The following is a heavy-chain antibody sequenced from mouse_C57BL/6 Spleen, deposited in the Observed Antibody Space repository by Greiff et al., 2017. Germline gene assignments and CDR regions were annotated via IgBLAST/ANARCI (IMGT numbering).Heavy chain of an antibody. CDR1: GFTFSSYA. V-gene: IGHV5-4*03. CDR3: ARGLSRDYFDY. CDR2: ISDGGSYT. D-gene: IGHD6-5*01. Sequence: EVMLVESGGGLVKPGGSLKLSCAASGFTFSSYAMSWVRQTPEKRLEWVATISDGGSYTYYPDNVKGRFTISRDNAKNNLYLQMSHLKSEDTAMYYCARGLSRDYFDYCGQGTTLTVSS. J-gene: IGHJ2*01.